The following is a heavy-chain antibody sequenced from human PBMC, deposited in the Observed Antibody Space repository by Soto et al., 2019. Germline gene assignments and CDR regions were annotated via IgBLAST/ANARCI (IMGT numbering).Heavy chain of an antibody. CDR3: ARRSVGGAYYYYYLDA. Sequence: EVQLVESGGGLVQPGGSLRLSCAASGFTVSSNYMSWVRQAPGKGLEWVAVIYSGGSTYYADSVKGRFTISRDNSKNTLYHQMNSLRAEATAVYYCARRSVGGAYYYYYLDACGKGTTVTV. CDR1: GFTVSSNY. D-gene: IGHD2-15*01. CDR2: IYSGGST. V-gene: IGHV3-66*01. J-gene: IGHJ6*03.